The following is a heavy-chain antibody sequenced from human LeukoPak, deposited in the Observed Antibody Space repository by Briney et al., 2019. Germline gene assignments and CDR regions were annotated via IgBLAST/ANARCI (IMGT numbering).Heavy chain of an antibody. J-gene: IGHJ4*02. D-gene: IGHD1-26*01. Sequence: GVSLRLSCAASGFTFSNYWMGWVRQAPGKRPEWVANMNIDGSEKYYADSVKGRFSISRDNARNSVYLQMASLRVEDTAVYYCARDPVEWELLLDYWGQGTLVTVSS. V-gene: IGHV3-7*01. CDR2: MNIDGSEK. CDR3: ARDPVEWELLLDY. CDR1: GFTFSNYW.